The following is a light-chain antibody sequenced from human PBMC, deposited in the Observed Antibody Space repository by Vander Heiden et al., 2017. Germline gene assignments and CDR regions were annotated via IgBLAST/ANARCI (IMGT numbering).Light chain of an antibody. Sequence: EIAMTQPPATLSVSPGERVTLSCRASQSVSINLAWYQQKPGQAPRLLIYVASTMATGIPARFSGSGSGTEFTLTISSLQSDDSAVYYCQQYNNSPRTFGPGTKVEIK. J-gene: IGKJ1*01. CDR1: QSVSIN. V-gene: IGKV3-15*01. CDR3: QQYNNSPRT. CDR2: VAS.